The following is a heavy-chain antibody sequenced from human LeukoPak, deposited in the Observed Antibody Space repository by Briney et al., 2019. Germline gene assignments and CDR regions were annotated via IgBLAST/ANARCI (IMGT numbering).Heavy chain of an antibody. V-gene: IGHV4-34*01. D-gene: IGHD6-19*01. CDR2: INHSGST. Sequence: SETLSLTCAVYGGSFSGYYWSWIRQPPGKGLEWIGEINHSGSTNYNPSLKSRVTISVDTSKNQFSLKLSSVTAADTAVYYCARLAVAGAFDIWGQGTMVTVSS. CDR1: GGSFSGYY. CDR3: ARLAVAGAFDI. J-gene: IGHJ3*02.